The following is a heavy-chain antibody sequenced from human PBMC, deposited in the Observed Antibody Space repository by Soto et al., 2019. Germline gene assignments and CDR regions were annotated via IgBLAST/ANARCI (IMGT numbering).Heavy chain of an antibody. D-gene: IGHD3-3*01. V-gene: IGHV1-18*01. J-gene: IGHJ5*02. CDR2: MNPNSGNT. CDR1: GYTFTSYD. CDR3: AREGYDLWSGYRKRTYNWFDP. Sequence: GASVKVSCKASGYTFTSYDINWVRQATGQGLEWMGWMNPNSGNTNYAQKLQGRVTMTTDTSTSTAYMELRSLRSDDTAVYYCAREGYDLWSGYRKRTYNWFDPWGQGTLVTVSS.